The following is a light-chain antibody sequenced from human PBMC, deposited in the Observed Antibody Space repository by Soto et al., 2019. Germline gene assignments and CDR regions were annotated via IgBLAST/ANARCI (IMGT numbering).Light chain of an antibody. Sequence: EVVLTQSPATLSLSLGEIATLSCTASQSVSSHLAWYQQKPGQAPRLLIYDASNRATGIPARFSGSGSGTDFTLSISSLEPEDFAVYYCQQRDKWPVTFGGGTKVEFK. CDR2: DAS. J-gene: IGKJ4*01. CDR1: QSVSSH. V-gene: IGKV3-11*01. CDR3: QQRDKWPVT.